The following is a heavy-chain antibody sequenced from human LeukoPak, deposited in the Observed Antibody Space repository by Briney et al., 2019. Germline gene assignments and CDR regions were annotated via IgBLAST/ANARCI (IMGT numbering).Heavy chain of an antibody. CDR3: AKPRAVGVNAFFDY. V-gene: IGHV3-23*01. Sequence: GGSLRLSCAASGFTFSSYTMRWVRQAPGKGLEWVSSVSGSGGSTYYADSVKGRFTISRDNSKNTLYLQMNSLRAEDTAVYYCAKPRAVGVNAFFDYWGQGTLVTVSS. CDR2: VSGSGGST. CDR1: GFTFSSYT. J-gene: IGHJ4*02.